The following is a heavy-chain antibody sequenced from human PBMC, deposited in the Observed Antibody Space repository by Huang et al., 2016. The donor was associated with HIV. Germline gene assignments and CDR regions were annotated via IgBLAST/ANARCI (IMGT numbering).Heavy chain of an antibody. D-gene: IGHD3-10*01. CDR1: GYIFTDSY. Sequence: QVQLVQSGAEVKKPGASVKVSCRTSGYIFTDSYINWVRQAPGQGLEWMGWVNPKSGATNQAQRVQGRLHMTTDTSTSAVYMELANLRSDDTAVYYCARAVVRGLIIRFDPWGQGTLVTVSS. CDR3: ARAVVRGLIIRFDP. CDR2: VNPKSGAT. J-gene: IGHJ5*02. V-gene: IGHV1-2*02.